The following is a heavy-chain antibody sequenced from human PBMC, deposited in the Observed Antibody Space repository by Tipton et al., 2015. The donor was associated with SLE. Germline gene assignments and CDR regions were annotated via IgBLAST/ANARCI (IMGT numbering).Heavy chain of an antibody. V-gene: IGHV4-4*02. J-gene: IGHJ3*02. CDR1: GDSISSSNW. D-gene: IGHD6-25*01. CDR2: IYHSGST. Sequence: TLSLTCAVSGDSISSSNWWSWVRQPPGKGLEWIGEIYHSGSTNYNPSLKSRVTISVDKSKNQFALKLSSLTAADTAVYYCARGGSIVAARGAFDIWGQGTMVTVSS. CDR3: ARGGSIVAARGAFDI.